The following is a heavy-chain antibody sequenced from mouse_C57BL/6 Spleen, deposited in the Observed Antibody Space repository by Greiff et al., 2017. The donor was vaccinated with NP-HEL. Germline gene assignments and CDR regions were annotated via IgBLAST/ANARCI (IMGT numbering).Heavy chain of an antibody. V-gene: IGHV2-2*01. Sequence: QVQLQQSGPGLVQPSQSLSITCTVSGFSLTSYGVHWVRQSPGKGLEWLGVIWSGGSTDYNAAFISRLSISTDNSTSQVFFIINSLQADDTAIYYCASPFYGSSYWYFDFWGTGTTVTVSS. CDR2: IWSGGST. D-gene: IGHD1-1*01. CDR1: GFSLTSYG. CDR3: ASPFYGSSYWYFDF. J-gene: IGHJ1*03.